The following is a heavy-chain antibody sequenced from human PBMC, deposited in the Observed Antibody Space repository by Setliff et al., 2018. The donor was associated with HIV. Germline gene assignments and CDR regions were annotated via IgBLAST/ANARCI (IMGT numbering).Heavy chain of an antibody. D-gene: IGHD3-3*01. CDR1: GGSIWSGSYY. CDR2: ITASGGA. V-gene: IGHV4-61*09. CDR3: ARAVVFASGNFWFDP. J-gene: IGHJ5*02. Sequence: SETLSLTCTVSGGSIWSGSYYWTWIRQPAGKGLEWIGHITASGGATYNPSVKSRVSISLGSPSSGFSLRLTSVSAADTAVYYCARAVVFASGNFWFDPWGPGALGTVSS.